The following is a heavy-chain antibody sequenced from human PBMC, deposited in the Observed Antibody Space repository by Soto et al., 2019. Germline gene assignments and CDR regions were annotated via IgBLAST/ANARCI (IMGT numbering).Heavy chain of an antibody. CDR2: IYYSGST. D-gene: IGHD4-4*01. J-gene: IGHJ6*02. CDR3: ARAYSNFDYYYGMDV. Sequence: QVQLQESGPGLVKPSQTLSLSCTVSGGSISSGDYYWSWIRQPPGKGLEWIGYIYYSGSTYYNPSLKCRVTISVDTSKNQFSLKLSSVTAADTAVYYCARAYSNFDYYYGMDVWGQGTTVTVSS. V-gene: IGHV4-30-4*01. CDR1: GGSISSGDYY.